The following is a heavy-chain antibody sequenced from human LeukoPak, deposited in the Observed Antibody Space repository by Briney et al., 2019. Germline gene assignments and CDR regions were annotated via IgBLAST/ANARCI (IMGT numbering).Heavy chain of an antibody. CDR3: AKVWSRMSYFDS. V-gene: IGHV3-53*01. CDR1: GFTVSSEY. D-gene: IGHD1-1*01. CDR2: IYSGGTT. J-gene: IGHJ4*02. Sequence: GGSLRLSCAASGFTVSSEYMSWVRQAPGKGLEWVSIIYSGGTTFYADSVKGRFTISRDNSKNTLYLQMNSLRADDTAVYSCAKVWSRMSYFDSWGQGTLVTVSS.